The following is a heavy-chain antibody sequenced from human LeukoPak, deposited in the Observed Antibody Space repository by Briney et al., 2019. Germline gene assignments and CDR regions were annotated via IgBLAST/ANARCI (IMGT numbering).Heavy chain of an antibody. J-gene: IGHJ3*02. V-gene: IGHV4-34*01. CDR2: LNHSRST. D-gene: IGHD3-10*01. Sequence: SETLSLTSSVYGVTFSGYYWSWIRQPPGKGREWIGELNHSRSTNYNPSLKRRVTISVDTSKNQVSLKLSSVTAADTAVYYCARGRRRGSGRGAGAFDIWGQGTMVTVSS. CDR1: GVTFSGYY. CDR3: ARGRRRGSGRGAGAFDI.